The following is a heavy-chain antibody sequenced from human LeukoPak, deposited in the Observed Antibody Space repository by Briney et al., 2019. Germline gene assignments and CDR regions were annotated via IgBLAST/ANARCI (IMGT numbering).Heavy chain of an antibody. J-gene: IGHJ4*02. CDR3: AKDGDSSGYYGAFDY. CDR2: ISGSGGST. Sequence: GGSLRLSCAASGFPFNTYVMSWFRQDPGKGLEWVSAISGSGGSTYYADSVKGRFTISRDNSKNTLYLQMNSLRAEDTAVYYCAKDGDSSGYYGAFDYWGQGTLVTVSS. CDR1: GFPFNTYV. V-gene: IGHV3-23*01. D-gene: IGHD3-22*01.